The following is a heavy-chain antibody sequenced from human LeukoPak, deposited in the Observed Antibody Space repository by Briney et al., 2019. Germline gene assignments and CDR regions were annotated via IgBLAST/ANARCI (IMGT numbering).Heavy chain of an antibody. CDR3: AKDLRSSSWYYFDH. Sequence: GGSLRLSCAASGFSFSNYGMHWVRQAPGKGLEWVAFVRYDGGTEYYADSVKGRFTISRDNSKNTLYLQMNSLRGEDTAVYYCAKDLRSSSWYYFDHWGQGTLVTVSS. CDR2: VRYDGGTE. V-gene: IGHV3-30*02. CDR1: GFSFSNYG. J-gene: IGHJ4*02. D-gene: IGHD6-13*01.